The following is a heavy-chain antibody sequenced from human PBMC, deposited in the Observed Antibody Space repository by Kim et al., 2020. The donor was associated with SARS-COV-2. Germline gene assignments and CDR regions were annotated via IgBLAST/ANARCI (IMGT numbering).Heavy chain of an antibody. V-gene: IGHV3-33*01. J-gene: IGHJ6*02. CDR3: ARATYYDFWSGYYIGGRGDYYYYGMDV. Sequence: GGSLRLSCAASGFTFSSYGMHWVRQAPGKGLEWVAVIWYDGSNKYYADSVKGRFTISRDNSKNTLYLQMNSLRAEDTAVYYCARATYYDFWSGYYIGGRGDYYYYGMDVWGQGTTVTVSS. D-gene: IGHD3-3*01. CDR1: GFTFSSYG. CDR2: IWYDGSNK.